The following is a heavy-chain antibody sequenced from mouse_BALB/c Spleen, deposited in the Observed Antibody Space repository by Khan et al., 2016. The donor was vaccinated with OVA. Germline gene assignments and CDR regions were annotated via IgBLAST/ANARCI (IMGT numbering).Heavy chain of an antibody. CDR3: ARPPYFSYVMDN. V-gene: IGHV9-3-1*01. Sequence: VQLQESGPELKKPGETVKISCKASGHTFTKYGMNWVKQAPGKGLKWMGWINTYTGEPTYADDFNGRFAFSLDNSASTAYLQINNLKNEDTSTYFCARPPYFSYVMDNWGQGTSVTVAS. CDR2: INTYTGEP. CDR1: GHTFTKYG. D-gene: IGHD2-10*01. J-gene: IGHJ4*01.